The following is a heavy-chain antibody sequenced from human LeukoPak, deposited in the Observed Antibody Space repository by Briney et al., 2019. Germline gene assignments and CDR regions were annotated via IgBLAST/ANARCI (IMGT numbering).Heavy chain of an antibody. CDR2: IYTSGST. J-gene: IGHJ3*02. CDR3: ARVWDCSSTSCYIEGDAFDI. Sequence: PSETLSLTCTVSGGSIGSYYWSWIRQPAGKGLEWIGRIYTSGSTNYNPSLKSRVTMSVDTSKNQFSLKLSSVTAADTAVYYCARVWDCSSTSCYIEGDAFDIWGQGTMVTVSS. CDR1: GGSIGSYY. D-gene: IGHD2-2*02. V-gene: IGHV4-4*07.